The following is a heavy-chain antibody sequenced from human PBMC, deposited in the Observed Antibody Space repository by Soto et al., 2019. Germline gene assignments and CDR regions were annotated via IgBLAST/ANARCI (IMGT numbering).Heavy chain of an antibody. CDR1: GGTFSTYA. J-gene: IGHJ4*02. Sequence: QVQMVQSGAEVKKPGSSVKVSCKASGGTFSTYAINWVRQAPGQGLEWMGGLIPICGTANYAQKFQGRVTITADDSTSIAYLDLCSLKSEDTAVYYCARDLDSAILCWGQGTLVTVSS. CDR3: ARDLDSAILC. CDR2: LIPICGTA. V-gene: IGHV1-69*12. D-gene: IGHD5-18*01.